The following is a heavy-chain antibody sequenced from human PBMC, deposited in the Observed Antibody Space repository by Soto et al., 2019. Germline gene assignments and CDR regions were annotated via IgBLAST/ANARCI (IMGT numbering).Heavy chain of an antibody. CDR1: GDFG. CDR2: IRSKAYGGTT. J-gene: IGHJ4*02. D-gene: IGHD1-7*01. CDR3: TRARITGTKGYYFDY. Sequence: GDFGGRRISQKKGKGLEWVGFIRSKAYGGTTEYAASVKGRFTISRDDSKSIAYLQMNSLKTEDTAVYYCTRARITGTKGYYFDYWGQGTLVAVSS. V-gene: IGHV3-49*03.